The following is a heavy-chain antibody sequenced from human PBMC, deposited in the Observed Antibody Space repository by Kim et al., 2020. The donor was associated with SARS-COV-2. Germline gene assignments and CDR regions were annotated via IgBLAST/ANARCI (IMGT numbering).Heavy chain of an antibody. CDR3: ARQDPYGSGQNWFDP. V-gene: IGHV4-39*01. J-gene: IGHJ5*02. Sequence: PSLKSRVTVSVDTSKNQFLLWLISVTAADTAVYYCARQDPYGSGQNWFDPWGQGTLVTVSS. D-gene: IGHD3-10*01.